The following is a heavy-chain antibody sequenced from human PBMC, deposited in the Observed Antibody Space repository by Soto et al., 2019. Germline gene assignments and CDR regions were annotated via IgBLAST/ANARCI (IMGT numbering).Heavy chain of an antibody. CDR2: IASDGRNK. D-gene: IGHD4-17*01. J-gene: IGHJ4*02. CDR3: AKEIYETGDLYNIFEF. Sequence: GGSLRLSCAASGYSFTHCAMHWFRQAPGEGREWVATIASDGRNKKYADSVKGRFTISIQNYENTLYLQMNGLRAEDAAVYFCAKEIYETGDLYNIFEFWGQGIQVTVSS. CDR1: GYSFTHCA. V-gene: IGHV3-30*18.